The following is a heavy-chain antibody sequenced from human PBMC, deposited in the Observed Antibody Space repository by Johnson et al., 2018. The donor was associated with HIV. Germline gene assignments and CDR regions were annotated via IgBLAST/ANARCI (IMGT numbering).Heavy chain of an antibody. CDR1: GFTFSSYA. CDR3: AREGEDAFDI. CDR2: IYSGGST. Sequence: VQLVESGGGVVQPGGSLRLSCAASGFTFSSYAMHWVRQAPGKGLEWVSVIYSGGSTYYADSVKGRFTISRDNSKNTLYLQMNSLRAGDTAVYYCAREGEDAFDIWGQGTMVTVSS. J-gene: IGHJ3*02. D-gene: IGHD2-21*01. V-gene: IGHV3-66*01.